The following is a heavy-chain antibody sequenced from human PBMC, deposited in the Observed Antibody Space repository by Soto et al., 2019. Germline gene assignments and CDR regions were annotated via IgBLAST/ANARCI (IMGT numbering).Heavy chain of an antibody. CDR3: ARLFTVNPDY. D-gene: IGHD4-17*01. CDR1: GGSFIGYY. Sequence: SETLSLTCAVYGGSFIGYYWSWIRQPPGKGLEWIGEINHSGSTNYNPSLKSRVTISVDTSKNQFSLKLSSVTAADTAVYYCARLFTVNPDYWGQGTLVTVSS. J-gene: IGHJ4*02. CDR2: INHSGST. V-gene: IGHV4-34*01.